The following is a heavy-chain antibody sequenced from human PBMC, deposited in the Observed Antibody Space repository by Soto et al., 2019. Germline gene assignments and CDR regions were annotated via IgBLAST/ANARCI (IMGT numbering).Heavy chain of an antibody. CDR1: GGSISSYY. CDR2: IYYSGST. Sequence: SETLSLTCTVSGGSISSYYWSWIRQPPGKGLEWIGYIYYSGSTNYNPSLKSRVTISVDTSKNQFSLKLSSVTAADTAVYYCARRRGGVAAVGIGYYYYYYMDVGGKGTTVTVS. J-gene: IGHJ6*03. D-gene: IGHD6-13*01. V-gene: IGHV4-59*08. CDR3: ARRRGGVAAVGIGYYYYYYMDV.